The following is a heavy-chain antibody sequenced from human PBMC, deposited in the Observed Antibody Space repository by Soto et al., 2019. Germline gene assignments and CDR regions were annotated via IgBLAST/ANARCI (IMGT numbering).Heavy chain of an antibody. V-gene: IGHV4-61*01. CDR1: GGSVSSGSYY. CDR2: IYYSGST. D-gene: IGHD1-1*01. CDR3: ARCLEGAPLYGMDD. J-gene: IGHJ6*02. Sequence: SETLSLTCTVSGGSVSSGSYYWSWIRQPPGKGLEWIGYIYYSGSTNYNPSLKSRVTISVDTSKNQFSLKLSSVTAADTAVYYCARCLEGAPLYGMDDWGQGTTVTVSS.